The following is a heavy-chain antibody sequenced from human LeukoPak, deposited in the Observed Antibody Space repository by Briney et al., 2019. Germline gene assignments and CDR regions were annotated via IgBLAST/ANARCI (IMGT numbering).Heavy chain of an antibody. CDR2: FYHGGST. Sequence: SETLSLTCTVSGGSISPYYWSWIRQPPGKGLEWIGTFYHGGSTYYYPSLKSRVTISVDTSKNQFSLNLTSVTAADTAVYYCARVTGYMIEDYFDYRGQGTLVTVSS. D-gene: IGHD3-22*01. V-gene: IGHV4-59*04. CDR3: ARVTGYMIEDYFDY. J-gene: IGHJ4*02. CDR1: GGSISPYY.